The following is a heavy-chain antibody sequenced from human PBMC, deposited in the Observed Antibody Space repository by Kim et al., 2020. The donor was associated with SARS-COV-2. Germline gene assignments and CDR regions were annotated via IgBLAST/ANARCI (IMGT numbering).Heavy chain of an antibody. CDR1: GGTFSSYA. CDR2: IIPIFGTA. V-gene: IGHV1-69*13. CDR3: ATPGDPTVTGVLAFDI. D-gene: IGHD4-17*01. Sequence: SVKVSCKASGGTFSSYAISWVRQAPGQGLEWMGGIIPIFGTANYAQKFQGRVTITADESTSTAYMELSSLRSEDTAVYYCATPGDPTVTGVLAFDIWGQGTMVTVSS. J-gene: IGHJ3*02.